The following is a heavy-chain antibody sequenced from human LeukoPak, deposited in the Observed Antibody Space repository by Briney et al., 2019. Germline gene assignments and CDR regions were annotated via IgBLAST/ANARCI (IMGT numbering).Heavy chain of an antibody. CDR1: GFTFGDYA. D-gene: IGHD1-1*01. CDR3: TRDDNWNDVGRSVGWFDP. CDR2: VRSKAYGGTT. V-gene: IGHV3-49*04. J-gene: IGHJ5*02. Sequence: GGSLRLSCTASGFTFGDYAMSWVRQAPGKGLEWVGFVRSKAYGGTTECAASVKGRFTISRDDSKSIAYLQMNSLKTEDTAVYYCTRDDNWNDVGRSVGWFDPWGQGTLVTVSS.